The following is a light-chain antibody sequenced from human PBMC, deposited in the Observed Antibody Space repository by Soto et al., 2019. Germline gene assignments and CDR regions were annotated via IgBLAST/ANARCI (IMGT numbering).Light chain of an antibody. CDR2: GAS. Sequence: ENVLTQSPGTLSLSPGERATLSCRASQSVTSNFLAWYQQKPGQAPRLLIYGASTRAAGVPDRFSGSGSGTYFNLTITGMEPEDFAVYYCQQYGRSPLLYTFGQGTKL. V-gene: IGKV3-20*01. CDR1: QSVTSNF. CDR3: QQYGRSPLLYT. J-gene: IGKJ2*01.